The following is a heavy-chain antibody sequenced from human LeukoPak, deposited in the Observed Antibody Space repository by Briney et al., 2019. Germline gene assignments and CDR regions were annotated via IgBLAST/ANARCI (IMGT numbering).Heavy chain of an antibody. V-gene: IGHV3-21*06. D-gene: IGHD3-10*01. J-gene: IGHJ4*02. Sequence: PWGPLRLSCAATRFTFSSYGMHWVRPARGKGLEWVSFISSSPDDTYYADSVKGRFTISRDNAKNSLYMQMNSLRAEETAVYYCARRECGVRGVLIHSFDYWGQGTLVTVSS. CDR2: ISSSPDDT. CDR3: ARRECGVRGVLIHSFDY. CDR1: RFTFSSYG.